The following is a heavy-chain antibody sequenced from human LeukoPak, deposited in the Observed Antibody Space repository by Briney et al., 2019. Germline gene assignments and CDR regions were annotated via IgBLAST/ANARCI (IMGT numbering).Heavy chain of an antibody. CDR3: ARTMTGAFFDY. J-gene: IGHJ4*02. CDR2: INGDGSST. V-gene: IGHV3-74*01. CDR1: GFTFSTYW. D-gene: IGHD3-9*01. Sequence: HPGGSLRLSCAASGFTFSTYWIHWVRHAPGKGLVWVSHINGDGSSTSYADSVKGRFAISRNNAKNTLYLQMNSLRAEDTAVYYCARTMTGAFFDYWGQGALVTVSS.